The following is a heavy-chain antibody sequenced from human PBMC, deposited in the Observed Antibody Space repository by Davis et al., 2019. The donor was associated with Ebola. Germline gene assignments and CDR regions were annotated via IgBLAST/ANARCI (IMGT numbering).Heavy chain of an antibody. D-gene: IGHD2-15*01. CDR1: GFTFSSYS. Sequence: PGGSLRLSCAASGFTFSSYSMNWVRQAPGKGLEWVSYISSSSSTIYYADSVKGRFTISRDNAKNSLYLQMNSLRDEDTAVYYCARDLLVVVAATLDPSGGMDVWGQGTTVTVSS. CDR2: ISSSSSTI. V-gene: IGHV3-48*02. J-gene: IGHJ6*02. CDR3: ARDLLVVVAATLDPSGGMDV.